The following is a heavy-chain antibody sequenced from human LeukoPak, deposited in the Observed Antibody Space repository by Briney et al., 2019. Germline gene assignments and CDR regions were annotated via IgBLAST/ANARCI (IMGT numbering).Heavy chain of an antibody. J-gene: IGHJ5*02. V-gene: IGHV3-30*14. CDR3: VREGYNNTWYRS. D-gene: IGHD6-13*01. CDR1: GFTFSSYA. CDR2: ISYDGNNK. Sequence: GGSLRLSCAASGFTFSSYAMHWVRQAPGKGLEWVAVISYDGNNKYYADSVKGRFTISRDNSKNTLHLQMNSLRAEDTAVYYCVREGYNNTWYRSWGQGTLVTVSS.